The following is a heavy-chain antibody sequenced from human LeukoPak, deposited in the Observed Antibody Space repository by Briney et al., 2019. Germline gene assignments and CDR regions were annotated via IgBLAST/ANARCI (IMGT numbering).Heavy chain of an antibody. V-gene: IGHV1-18*01. CDR2: ISAYNGNT. Sequence: ASVKVSCKASGYTFTSYGISWVRQAPGQGLECMGWISAYNGNTNYAQKLQGRVTMTTDTSTSTAYMELRSLRSDDTAVYYCARDPYDSSGYYRIDAFDIWGQGTMVTVSS. CDR3: ARDPYDSSGYYRIDAFDI. D-gene: IGHD3-22*01. J-gene: IGHJ3*02. CDR1: GYTFTSYG.